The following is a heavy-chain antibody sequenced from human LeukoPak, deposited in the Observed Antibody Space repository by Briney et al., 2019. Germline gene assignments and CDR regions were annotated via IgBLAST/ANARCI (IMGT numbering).Heavy chain of an antibody. V-gene: IGHV1-46*01. D-gene: IGHD4-17*01. CDR1: GYTFTSYY. CDR3: ASQGSVTTGFDY. Sequence: GASVKVSCKASGYTFTSYYMHWVRQAPGQGLEWMGIINPSGGSTSYAQKFQGRVTMTRDMSTSTVYMELSSLRSEDTAVYYCASQGSVTTGFDYWGQGTLVTVSS. CDR2: INPSGGST. J-gene: IGHJ4*02.